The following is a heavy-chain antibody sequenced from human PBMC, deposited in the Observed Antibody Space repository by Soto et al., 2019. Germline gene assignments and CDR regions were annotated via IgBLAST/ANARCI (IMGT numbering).Heavy chain of an antibody. V-gene: IGHV4-38-2*02. D-gene: IGHD3-3*01. J-gene: IGHJ4*02. CDR1: GSSISSAYY. Sequence: SETLSLTCNVSGSSISSAYYWGWVRQPPGRGLEWIGSVFHRGTTYYNPSLMSRVTISLDTSKNQLSLKLSSVTAADTAVYYCASDFWTGYPLFDYWGQGALVTVSS. CDR3: ASDFWTGYPLFDY. CDR2: VFHRGTT.